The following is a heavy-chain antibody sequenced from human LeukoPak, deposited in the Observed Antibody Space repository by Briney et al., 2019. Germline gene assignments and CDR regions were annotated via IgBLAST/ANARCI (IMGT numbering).Heavy chain of an antibody. CDR3: AKIDYGGID. V-gene: IGHV3-9*01. J-gene: IGHJ4*02. Sequence: GGSLRLSCAASGFTFDDHAMHWVRQAPGKGLEWVSGISWNSVSIDYADSVKGRFTISRDNAKNSLYLQMNSLRPEDTALYYCAKIDYGGIDWGQGTLDTVSS. D-gene: IGHD4-23*01. CDR2: ISWNSVSI. CDR1: GFTFDDHA.